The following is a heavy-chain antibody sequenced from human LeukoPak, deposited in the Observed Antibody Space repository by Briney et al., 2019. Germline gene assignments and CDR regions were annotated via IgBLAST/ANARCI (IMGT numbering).Heavy chain of an antibody. D-gene: IGHD3-3*01. J-gene: IGHJ3*02. CDR1: GDSISNGGYY. CDR3: ARGRIPSITIFGMVIPHVGAFAI. CDR2: IEYGGST. Sequence: QASQTLSLTCTVSGDSISNGGYYWSWIRQHPEKGLEYIGYIEYGGSTYYNPSLRTPVSISVDTSTNEVSLKLNSVTAADTAVYYCARGRIPSITIFGMVIPHVGAFAIWGQGTVVSVSS. V-gene: IGHV4-31*01.